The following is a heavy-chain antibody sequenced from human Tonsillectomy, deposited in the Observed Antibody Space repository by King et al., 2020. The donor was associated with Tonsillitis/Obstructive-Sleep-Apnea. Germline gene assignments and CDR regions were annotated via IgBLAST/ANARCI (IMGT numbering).Heavy chain of an antibody. CDR1: GFTFSSHG. D-gene: IGHD3-16*01. V-gene: IGHV3-33*01. CDR2: IWYDGSNK. J-gene: IGHJ3*02. Sequence: VQLVESGGGVVQPGRSLRLSCAASGFTFSSHGMHWVRQAPGKVLEWVAVIWYDGSNKYYVDSVKGRFTISRDNSKSTLYLQMNSLRVEDTAVYYCVRWGNFKVLDIWGRGTMVTVSS. CDR3: VRWGNFKVLDI.